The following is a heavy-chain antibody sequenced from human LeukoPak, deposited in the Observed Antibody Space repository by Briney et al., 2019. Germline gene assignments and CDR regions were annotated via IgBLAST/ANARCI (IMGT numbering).Heavy chain of an antibody. J-gene: IGHJ4*02. CDR2: ISGSGGST. CDR3: AKDYDILTGYSYFDY. V-gene: IGHV3-23*01. D-gene: IGHD3-9*01. CDR1: GFTFSSDA. Sequence: HPGGSLRLSCAASGFTFSSDAMSWVRQASGKGLEWVSAISGSGGSTYYADSVKGRFTISRDNSKDTLYLQMNSLRAEDTAVYYCAKDYDILTGYSYFDYWGQGTLVTVSS.